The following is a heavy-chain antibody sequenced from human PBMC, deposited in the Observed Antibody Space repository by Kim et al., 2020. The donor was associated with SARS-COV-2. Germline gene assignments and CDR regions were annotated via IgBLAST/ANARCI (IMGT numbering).Heavy chain of an antibody. J-gene: IGHJ4*02. CDR3: ARDGSWGSGFDY. Sequence: NCNTALKSRVTISVETSKNQFSLKLSYVTAADTAVDYCARDGSWGSGFDYWGQGTLVTVSS. D-gene: IGHD6-13*01. V-gene: IGHV4-59*01.